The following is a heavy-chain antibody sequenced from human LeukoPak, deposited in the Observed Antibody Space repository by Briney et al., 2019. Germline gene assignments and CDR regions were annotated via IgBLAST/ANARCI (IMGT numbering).Heavy chain of an antibody. CDR2: ISAYNGNT. D-gene: IGHD4-17*01. V-gene: IGHV1-18*01. Sequence: ASVKVSCKASGYTFTSYGISWVRQAPGQGLEWMGWISAYNGNTNYAQKLQGRVTMTTDTSTSTAYVELRSLRSDDTAVYYCARGPHDYGDYALDYWGQGTLVAVSS. CDR3: ARGPHDYGDYALDY. J-gene: IGHJ4*02. CDR1: GYTFTSYG.